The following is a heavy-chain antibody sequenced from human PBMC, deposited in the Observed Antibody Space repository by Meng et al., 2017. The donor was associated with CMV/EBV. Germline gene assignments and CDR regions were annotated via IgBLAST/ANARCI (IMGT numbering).Heavy chain of an antibody. D-gene: IGHD6-6*01. V-gene: IGHV3-9*01. J-gene: IGHJ5*02. Sequence: SLKISCAASGFTFDDYAMHWVRQAPGKGLEWVSGISWNSGSIGYADSVKGRFTISRDNAKNSLYLQMNSLRAEDTALYYCAKAAARSWFDPWGQGTRVTVSS. CDR3: AKAAARSWFDP. CDR2: ISWNSGSI. CDR1: GFTFDDYA.